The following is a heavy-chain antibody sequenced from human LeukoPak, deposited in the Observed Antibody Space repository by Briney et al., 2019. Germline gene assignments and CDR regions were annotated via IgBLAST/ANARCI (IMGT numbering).Heavy chain of an antibody. CDR2: ISSSSSYI. D-gene: IGHD3-10*01. J-gene: IGHJ5*02. V-gene: IGHV3-21*01. CDR1: GFTFSSYS. CDR3: ARDVMVRGVIVWFDP. Sequence: PGGSLRLSCAASGFTFSSYSMNWVRQVPGKGLEWVSSISSSSSYIYYADSVKGRFTISRDNAKNSLYLQMNSLRAEDTAWYYCARDVMVRGVIVWFDPWGRGTLVTVSS.